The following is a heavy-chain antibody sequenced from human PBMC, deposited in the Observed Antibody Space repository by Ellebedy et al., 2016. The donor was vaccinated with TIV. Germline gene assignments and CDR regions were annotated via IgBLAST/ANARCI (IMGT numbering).Heavy chain of an antibody. D-gene: IGHD3-22*01. J-gene: IGHJ4*02. CDR3: ARSSGYYPSYYDY. CDR1: GGTFSAHA. CDR2: TIAIFGAS. Sequence: ASVKVSCKTPGGTFSAHAISWVRQAPGQGLEWMGETIAIFGASKYAQKFQGRIPITADESTGTAYMELSSLRFDDTAVYYCARSSGYYPSYYDYWGQGTLVTVSS. V-gene: IGHV1-69*13.